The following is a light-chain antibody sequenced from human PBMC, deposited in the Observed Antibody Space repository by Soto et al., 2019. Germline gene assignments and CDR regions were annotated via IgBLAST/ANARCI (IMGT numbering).Light chain of an antibody. V-gene: IGKV1-9*01. CDR1: RDTSSN. CDR3: QQHNAYPLT. CDR2: TIS. J-gene: IGKJ4*01. Sequence: DIQLTQSPSFLSASVGDRVTITCRASRDTSSNLAWYQQKPGRAPKLLIYTISTLQSGVPPRFSGSGSGTECTLTISSLQPEDFATYYCQQHNAYPLTFGGGTKVEIK.